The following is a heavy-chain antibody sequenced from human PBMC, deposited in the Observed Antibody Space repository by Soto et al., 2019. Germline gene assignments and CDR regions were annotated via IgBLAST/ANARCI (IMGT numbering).Heavy chain of an antibody. V-gene: IGHV1-3*01. CDR3: ARAVAVAADFDY. CDR2: INAGNGNT. Sequence: ASVKASCKASGYTLTGYAMHWVRQAPGQRLEWMGWINAGNGNTKYSQKFQGRVTITRDTSASTAYMELSSLRSEDTAVYYCARAVAVAADFDYWGQGTLVTVS. J-gene: IGHJ4*02. CDR1: GYTLTGYA. D-gene: IGHD6-19*01.